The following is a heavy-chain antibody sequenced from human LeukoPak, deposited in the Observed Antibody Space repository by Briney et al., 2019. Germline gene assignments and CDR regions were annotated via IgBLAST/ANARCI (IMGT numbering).Heavy chain of an antibody. J-gene: IGHJ3*01. CDR3: ARNRTSYYGEIPFDV. V-gene: IGHV4-4*07. D-gene: IGHD3/OR15-3a*01. Sequence: SETLSLTCTVSGGAISNFYWSWIRQSAGKGLEWIGQIYGSGGTNYNPSLKSRVTMSADKSKNQISLRLTSVTAADTAAYYCARNRTSYYGEIPFDVWGQGTMVTVSS. CDR1: GGAISNFY. CDR2: IYGSGGT.